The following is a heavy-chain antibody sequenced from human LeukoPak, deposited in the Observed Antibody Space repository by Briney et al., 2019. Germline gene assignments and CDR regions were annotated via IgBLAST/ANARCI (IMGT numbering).Heavy chain of an antibody. D-gene: IGHD3-10*01. J-gene: IGHJ4*02. Sequence: SETLSLTCSVSGGSLSSYYWSWIRQPPGKGLEWIGYIYYSGSTNYNPSLKSRVTISVDTSKNQFSLKLSSVTAADTAVYYCARSGGDYGSGSYFPTPPDYWGQGTLVTVSS. CDR1: GGSLSSYY. CDR2: IYYSGST. V-gene: IGHV4-59*08. CDR3: ARSGGDYGSGSYFPTPPDY.